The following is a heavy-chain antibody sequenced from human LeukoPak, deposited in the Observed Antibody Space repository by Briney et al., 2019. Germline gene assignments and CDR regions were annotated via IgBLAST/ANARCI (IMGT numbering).Heavy chain of an antibody. J-gene: IGHJ3*02. CDR3: ARTGSSSSQDAFDI. CDR2: ISSSRSYI. V-gene: IGHV3-21*01. D-gene: IGHD6-6*01. Sequence: KPGGSLRLSCAASGFTFSSYSMNWVRQAPGKGLEWVSSISSSRSYIYYADSVKGRFTISRDNAKNSLYLQMNSLRAEDTAVYYCARTGSSSSQDAFDIWGQGTMVTVSS. CDR1: GFTFSSYS.